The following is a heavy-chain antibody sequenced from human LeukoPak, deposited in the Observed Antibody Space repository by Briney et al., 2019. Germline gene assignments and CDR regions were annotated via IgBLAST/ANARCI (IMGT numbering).Heavy chain of an antibody. D-gene: IGHD3-10*01. CDR3: ARDHPWGFGEPPYYFDY. CDR1: GGIFSSYA. Sequence: ASVKVSCKASGGIFSSYAISWVRQAPGQGLEWMGWISAYNGNTNYAQKLQGRVTMTTDTSTSTAYMELGSLRSDDTAVYYCARDHPWGFGEPPYYFDYWGQGTLVTVSS. J-gene: IGHJ4*02. V-gene: IGHV1-18*01. CDR2: ISAYNGNT.